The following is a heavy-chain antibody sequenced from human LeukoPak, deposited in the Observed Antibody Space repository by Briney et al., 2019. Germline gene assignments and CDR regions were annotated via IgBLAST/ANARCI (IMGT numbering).Heavy chain of an antibody. CDR2: INHSGST. Sequence: KPSETLSLTCTVYGGSFSGYYWSWIRQPPGKGLEWIGEINHSGSTNYNPSLKSRVTISVDTSKNQFSLKLSPVTAADTAVYYCARTPYYDYVWGSYRPHPFDYWGQGTLVTVSS. V-gene: IGHV4-34*01. J-gene: IGHJ4*02. D-gene: IGHD3-16*02. CDR1: GGSFSGYY. CDR3: ARTPYYDYVWGSYRPHPFDY.